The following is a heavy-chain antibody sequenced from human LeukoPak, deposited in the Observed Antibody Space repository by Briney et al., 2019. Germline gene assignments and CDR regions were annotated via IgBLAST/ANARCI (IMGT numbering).Heavy chain of an antibody. Sequence: RGGSLRPSCVASGLTVSSNYMSWVRQAPGKGLEWVSVIYSGGSTYYADSVKGRFTIPRDNSKNTLYRQMNSLRAEDTAVYYCARDRGYSSSPADFDYWGQGTLVTVSS. V-gene: IGHV3-66*02. CDR3: ARDRGYSSSPADFDY. CDR1: GLTVSSNY. J-gene: IGHJ4*02. D-gene: IGHD6-13*01. CDR2: IYSGGST.